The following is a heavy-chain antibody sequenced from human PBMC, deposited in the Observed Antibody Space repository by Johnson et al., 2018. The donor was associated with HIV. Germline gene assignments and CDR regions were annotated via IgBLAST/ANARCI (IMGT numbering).Heavy chain of an antibody. J-gene: IGHJ3*02. D-gene: IGHD3-16*01. V-gene: IGHV3-64*01. CDR3: ARPLGPPLWHDAFDI. CDR1: GFTFSSYA. Sequence: MQLVESGGGVVQPGGSLRLSCAASGFTFSSYAMHWVRQAPGKGLEYVSAISSNGGSTYYANSVKGRFTISRDNSKNTLYLQMNSLRAEDTAVYYCARPLGPPLWHDAFDIWGQGTMVTVSS. CDR2: ISSNGGST.